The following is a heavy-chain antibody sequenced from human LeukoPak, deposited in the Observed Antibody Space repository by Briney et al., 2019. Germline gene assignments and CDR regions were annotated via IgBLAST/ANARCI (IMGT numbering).Heavy chain of an antibody. CDR2: IWYDGGNK. D-gene: IGHD6-13*01. V-gene: IGHV3-33*01. CDR3: ARPSSSWYYYYGMDV. CDR1: GFTFSSYG. Sequence: PLGSLRLSCAASGFTFSSYGMHWVRQAPGKGLEWVAVIWYDGGNKYYADSVKGRFTISRDNSKNTLYLQMNSLRAEDTAVYYCARPSSSWYYYYGMDVWGQGTTVTVSS. J-gene: IGHJ6*02.